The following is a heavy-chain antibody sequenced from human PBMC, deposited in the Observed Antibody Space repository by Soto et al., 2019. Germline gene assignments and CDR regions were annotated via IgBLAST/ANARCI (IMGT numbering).Heavy chain of an antibody. D-gene: IGHD6-19*01. Sequence: EVRLVESGGGLVQPGGSLRLSCVASGFTFISSFMGWIRQAPGKGLAWVANINQDGGVTYYVDSVEGRFTISRDNTKDSLYLQMNSLRGEDTAIYYCARYYRGSGRYFFDYWGQGTLVTVSS. V-gene: IGHV3-7*03. CDR3: ARYYRGSGRYFFDY. J-gene: IGHJ4*02. CDR1: GFTFISSF. CDR2: INQDGGVT.